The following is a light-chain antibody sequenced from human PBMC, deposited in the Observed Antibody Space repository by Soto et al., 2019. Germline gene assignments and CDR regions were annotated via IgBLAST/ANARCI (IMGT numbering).Light chain of an antibody. J-gene: IGKJ1*01. CDR1: QSLGSRS. CDR2: GAS. Sequence: EIVLTQSPGTLALSPGDRATLSCRASQSLGSRSLAWYQQKPGQAPRLLIYGASRRATGVPDRFSGSGSGTDFTLTISRLEPEDFAVYYCQHYDTSPPWTFGQGTKVDTK. V-gene: IGKV3-20*01. CDR3: QHYDTSPPWT.